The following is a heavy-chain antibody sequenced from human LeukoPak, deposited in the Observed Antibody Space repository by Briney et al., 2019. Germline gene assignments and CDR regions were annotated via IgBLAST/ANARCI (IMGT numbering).Heavy chain of an antibody. D-gene: IGHD6-13*01. CDR1: GFTFSSYA. V-gene: IGHV3-30*04. CDR2: ISYDGSNK. Sequence: PGGSLRLSCEASGFTFSSYAMHWVRQAPGKGLEWVAVISYDGSNKYYADSVKGRFTISRDNSKNTLYLQMNSLRAEDTAVYYCARAGIAAAGVSFDYWGQGTLVTVSS. CDR3: ARAGIAAAGVSFDY. J-gene: IGHJ4*02.